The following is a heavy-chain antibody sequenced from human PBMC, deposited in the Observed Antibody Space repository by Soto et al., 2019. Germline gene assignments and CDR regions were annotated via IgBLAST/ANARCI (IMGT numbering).Heavy chain of an antibody. J-gene: IGHJ4*02. D-gene: IGHD3-16*01. V-gene: IGHV2-5*02. CDR1: GFSLDTWGVG. CDR2: IYWDDDK. CDR3: ARSLGSWGAYYFDH. Sequence: QITLKESGPTLVRPTQTLTLTCTVSGFSLDTWGVGVGWIRQPPGKAPEWLALIYWDDDKRYSPSLKNRLTITKDTSKNQVVLTVTNMDPVDTVTYSCARSLGSWGAYYFDHGGQGTLVTVSS.